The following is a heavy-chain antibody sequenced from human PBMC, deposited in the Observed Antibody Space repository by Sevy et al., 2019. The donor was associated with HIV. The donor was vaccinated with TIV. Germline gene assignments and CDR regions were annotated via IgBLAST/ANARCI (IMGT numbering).Heavy chain of an antibody. CDR3: ARLTVLTY. CDR1: GGSISSSNY. CDR2: ISYSGTT. Sequence: SETLSLTCSVSGGSISSSNYWGWIRQPPGKGLEWIGSISYSGTTYYNPSLKGRVTSSVDPSKNQISVKVGSVTAADTAVYFCARLTVLTYWGQGNLVTVSS. D-gene: IGHD3-9*01. J-gene: IGHJ4*02. V-gene: IGHV4-39*01.